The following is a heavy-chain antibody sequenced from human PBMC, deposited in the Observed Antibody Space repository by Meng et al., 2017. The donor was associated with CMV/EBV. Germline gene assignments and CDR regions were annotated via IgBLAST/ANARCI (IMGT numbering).Heavy chain of an antibody. CDR1: GFTFSSYS. Sequence: GGSLRLSCAASGFTFSSYSVNWVRQAPGKGLEWVSSISSSSSYIYYADSVKGRFTISRDNAKNSLYLQMNSLRAEDTAVYYCARDPIVVVPAALIGDAFDIWGQGTMVTVSS. CDR2: ISSSSSYI. D-gene: IGHD2-2*01. V-gene: IGHV3-21*01. CDR3: ARDPIVVVPAALIGDAFDI. J-gene: IGHJ3*02.